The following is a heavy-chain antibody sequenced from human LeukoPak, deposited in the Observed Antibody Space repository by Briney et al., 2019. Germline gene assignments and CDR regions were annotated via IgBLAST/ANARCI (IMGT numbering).Heavy chain of an antibody. CDR3: ARLLPTMTIDY. CDR2: ISPGDSDT. V-gene: IGHV5-51*01. D-gene: IGHD4-17*01. Sequence: GESLQISCKGSGYSFTTYRIGWVRQMPGKGLEWMGIISPGDSDTRYSPSFQGQVTISADKSISTAYLQWSSLKSSDTAMYYCARLLPTMTIDYWGQGTLVTVSS. CDR1: GYSFTTYR. J-gene: IGHJ4*02.